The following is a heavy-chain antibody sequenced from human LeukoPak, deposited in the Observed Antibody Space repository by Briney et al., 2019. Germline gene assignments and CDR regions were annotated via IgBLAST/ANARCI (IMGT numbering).Heavy chain of an antibody. CDR1: GGSISSYY. CDR3: ARHGASGSYLYYFDY. Sequence: PSETLSLTCTVSGGSISSYYWSWIRQTPGTGLEWIGYIYYSGSTNYNPSLKSRVTISVDTSKNQFSLKQSSVTAADTAVYFCARHGASGSYLYYFDYWGQGTLVTVSS. D-gene: IGHD1-26*01. J-gene: IGHJ4*02. V-gene: IGHV4-59*08. CDR2: IYYSGST.